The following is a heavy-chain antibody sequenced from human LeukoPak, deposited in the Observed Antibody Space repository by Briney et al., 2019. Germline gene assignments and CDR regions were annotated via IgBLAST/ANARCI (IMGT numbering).Heavy chain of an antibody. CDR3: ARYDSNRKFDY. J-gene: IGHJ4*02. Sequence: PGGSLRLSCVASGFTFSSYSMNWVRQAPGKALEWVSYISSSGGTIFYADSVKGRFTISRDNAKNSLYLQLNSLRAEDTAVYYCARYDSNRKFDYWGQGTLVTVSS. CDR2: ISSSGGTI. CDR1: GFTFSSYS. V-gene: IGHV3-48*01. D-gene: IGHD4-11*01.